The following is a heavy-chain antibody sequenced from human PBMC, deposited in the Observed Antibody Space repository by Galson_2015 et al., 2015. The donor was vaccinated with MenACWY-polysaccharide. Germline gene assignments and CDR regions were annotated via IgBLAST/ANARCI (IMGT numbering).Heavy chain of an antibody. V-gene: IGHV3-15*01. Sequence: SLRLSCAASGFIFTNARMSWVRQAPGKGLEWVGRIKDKTDGEATDYAAPVNGRFTISRDDSKNMLYLQMNNVRFEDTVVYYCTTWMVNNGWGQGTLVTVSS. CDR1: GFIFTNAR. CDR2: IKDKTDGEAT. D-gene: IGHD6-19*01. CDR3: TTWMVNNG. J-gene: IGHJ4*02.